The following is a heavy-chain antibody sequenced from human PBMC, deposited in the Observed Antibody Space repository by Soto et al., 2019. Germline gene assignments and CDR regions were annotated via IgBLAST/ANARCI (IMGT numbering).Heavy chain of an antibody. CDR3: ARGVSPYYRFDL. D-gene: IGHD3-22*01. Sequence: ASVKVSCKASGYTFTSYDINWVRQATGQGLEWMGWMNPNSGNTGYAQKFQGRVTMTRNTSISTAYMELSSLRSEDMAVYYCARGVSPYYRFDLWGRGTLVTVSS. CDR2: MNPNSGNT. V-gene: IGHV1-8*01. J-gene: IGHJ2*01. CDR1: GYTFTSYD.